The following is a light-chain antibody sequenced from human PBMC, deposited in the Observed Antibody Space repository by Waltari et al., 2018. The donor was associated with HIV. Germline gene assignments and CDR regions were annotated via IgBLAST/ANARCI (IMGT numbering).Light chain of an antibody. CDR2: DVS. CDR1: SSDVGGYNY. J-gene: IGLJ2*01. Sequence: QSALTQPRSVSGSPGQSVTISCTGTSSDVGGYNYVSWYQQHPGKAPKLMIYDVSKRPSGVPDRFSGSKSGTSATLGITGLQTWDEADYYCGTWDTSLSGVVFGGGTKLTVL. V-gene: IGLV2-11*01. CDR3: GTWDTSLSGVV.